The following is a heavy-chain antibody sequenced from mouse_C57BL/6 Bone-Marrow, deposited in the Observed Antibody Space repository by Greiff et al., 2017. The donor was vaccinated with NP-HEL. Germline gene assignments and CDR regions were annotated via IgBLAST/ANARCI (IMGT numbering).Heavy chain of an antibody. CDR2: IYPGSGNT. V-gene: IGHV1-66*01. CDR3: ADYYGSSYGY. CDR1: GYSFTSYY. J-gene: IGHJ2*01. Sequence: QVQLQQSGPELVKPGASVKISCKASGYSFTSYYIHWVKQRPGQGLEWIGWIYPGSGNTKYNEKFKGKATLTADTSSSTAYMQLSSLTSEDSAVYYCADYYGSSYGYWGQGTTLTVSS. D-gene: IGHD1-1*01.